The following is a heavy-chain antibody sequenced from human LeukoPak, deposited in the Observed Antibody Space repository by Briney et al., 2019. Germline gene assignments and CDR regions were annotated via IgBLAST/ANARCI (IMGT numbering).Heavy chain of an antibody. CDR1: GFTFSNYA. D-gene: IGHD2-8*01. CDR3: AKDSNGHHPTGFLDP. J-gene: IGHJ5*02. CDR2: ISGSGDIT. V-gene: IGHV3-23*01. Sequence: GGSLRLSCAASGFTFSNYAMTWVRQTPGKGLEWVSVISGSGDITYYADSVRGRFTISSDNSKDTLYLQVNSLRVEDTAVYYCAKDSNGHHPTGFLDPWGQGTLVTVSS.